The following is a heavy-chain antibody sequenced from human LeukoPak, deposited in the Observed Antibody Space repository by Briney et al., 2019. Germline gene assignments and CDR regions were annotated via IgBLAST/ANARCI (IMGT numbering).Heavy chain of an antibody. D-gene: IGHD1-7*01. J-gene: IGHJ4*02. CDR2: IKQDGSEK. CDR1: GFTFSGFW. V-gene: IGHV3-7*01. CDR3: ARAGSFWHYVY. Sequence: GGSLRLSCAASGFTFSGFWMSWVRQTPGKGLEWVANIKQDGSEKYYVDSVKGRFTISRDNAKNSLSLQMDSLRVEDTAVYYCARAGSFWHYVYWGQGTLVTVSS.